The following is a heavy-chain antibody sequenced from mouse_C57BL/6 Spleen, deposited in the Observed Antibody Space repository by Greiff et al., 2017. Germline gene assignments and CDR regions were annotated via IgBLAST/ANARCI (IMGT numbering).Heavy chain of an antibody. J-gene: IGHJ4*01. CDR1: RYTFTEYT. CDR2: FYPGSGSL. Sequence: QVQLQQSGAELVKPGASVKLSRKSSRYTFTEYTIHWVKQRSGQGLEWIGWFYPGSGSLKYNEKFKDKATLTANKSSSTVYMELSRLTSEDSAVYFCARHEEHGMIDYWGQGTSVTVSS. V-gene: IGHV1-62-2*01. D-gene: IGHD2-4*01. CDR3: ARHEEHGMIDY.